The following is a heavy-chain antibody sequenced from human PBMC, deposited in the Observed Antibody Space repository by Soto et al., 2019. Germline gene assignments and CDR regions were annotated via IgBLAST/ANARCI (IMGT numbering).Heavy chain of an antibody. Sequence: PGESLKISCKGSGYTFSNFWIGWVRQMLGKGLEWMGIIYPGDSDTRYSPSFQGQVTISADKSISSAYLQWSSLKASDTAVYYCARPYGGNVGRAIYWGQGTLVTVSS. CDR1: GYTFSNFW. D-gene: IGHD2-15*01. CDR3: ARPYGGNVGRAIY. CDR2: IYPGDSDT. J-gene: IGHJ4*02. V-gene: IGHV5-51*01.